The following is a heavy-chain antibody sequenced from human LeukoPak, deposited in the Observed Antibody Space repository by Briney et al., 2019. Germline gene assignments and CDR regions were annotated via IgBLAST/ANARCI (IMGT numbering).Heavy chain of an antibody. CDR3: TTVFEDTAMVIH. Sequence: GGSLRLSCAAAGFTFSNAWMSWVRQAPGKWLEWVGRIKSKTDGGTTDYAAPVKGRFTISRDDSKNTLYLQMNSLKTEDTAVYYCTTVFEDTAMVIHWGQGTLVTVSS. CDR1: GFTFSNAW. D-gene: IGHD5-18*01. V-gene: IGHV3-15*01. CDR2: IKSKTDGGTT. J-gene: IGHJ4*02.